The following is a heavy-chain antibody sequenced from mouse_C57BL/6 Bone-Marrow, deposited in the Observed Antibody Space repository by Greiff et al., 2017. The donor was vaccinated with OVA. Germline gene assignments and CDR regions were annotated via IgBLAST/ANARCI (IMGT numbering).Heavy chain of an antibody. J-gene: IGHJ1*03. CDR2: ISYDGSN. D-gene: IGHD1-2*01. V-gene: IGHV3-6*01. CDR1: GYSITSGYY. CDR3: ARDGYRKDWYFDV. Sequence: EVKLMESGPGLVKPSQSLSLTCSVTGYSITSGYYWNWLRQFPGNKLEWMGYISYDGSNNYNPSLKNRISITRDTSKNQFFLKLNSVTTEDTATYYCARDGYRKDWYFDVWGTGTAVTVSS.